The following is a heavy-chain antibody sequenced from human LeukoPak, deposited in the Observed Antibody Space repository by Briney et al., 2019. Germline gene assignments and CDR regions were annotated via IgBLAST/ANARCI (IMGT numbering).Heavy chain of an antibody. CDR3: ARGIGKDYYFDY. D-gene: IGHD2/OR15-2a*01. Sequence: SETLSLTCAVYGGSFSGYYWSWIRQPPGKGLEWIGYIYHSGSTYYNPSLKSRVTISVDRSKNQFSLKLSSVTAADTAVYYCARGIGKDYYFDYWGQGTLVTVSS. CDR1: GGSFSGYY. J-gene: IGHJ4*02. V-gene: IGHV4-34*01. CDR2: IYHSGST.